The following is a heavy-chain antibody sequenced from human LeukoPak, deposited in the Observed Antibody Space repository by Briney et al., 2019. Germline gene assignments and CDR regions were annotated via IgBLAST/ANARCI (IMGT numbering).Heavy chain of an antibody. CDR2: IQYSGNT. Sequence: SETLSLTCTFSGDSFSSGIYYWTWIRQHPGKGLEWIGYIQYSGNTYYNPSLWSRVTMSVDTSKNQFSLKLSSVTAADTAVYYCARGRYCGGNCYGGADYWGQGTLVTVSS. CDR1: GDSFSSGIYY. D-gene: IGHD2-21*02. V-gene: IGHV4-31*03. CDR3: ARGRYCGGNCYGGADY. J-gene: IGHJ4*02.